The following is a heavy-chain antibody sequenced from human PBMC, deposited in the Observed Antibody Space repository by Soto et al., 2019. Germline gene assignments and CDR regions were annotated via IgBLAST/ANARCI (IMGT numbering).Heavy chain of an antibody. Sequence: EVQLLESGGGLLQPGGSLRLSCAASGFTFSNYGMNWVRQAPGKGLEWVSGISTNGDTANYADSVKGRFTISRDNSKNAIYMQMNGLSPEDTAVYYCAKDLSRWPDYAFDSWGQGALVTVSS. V-gene: IGHV3-23*01. D-gene: IGHD4-17*01. CDR2: ISTNGDTA. CDR3: AKDLSRWPDYAFDS. J-gene: IGHJ5*01. CDR1: GFTFSNYG.